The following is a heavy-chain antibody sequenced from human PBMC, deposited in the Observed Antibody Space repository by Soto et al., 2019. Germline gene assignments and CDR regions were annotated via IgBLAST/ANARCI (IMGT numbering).Heavy chain of an antibody. CDR1: GFTFSQYG. CDR3: ATSGGRITMVRGVIYFDY. Sequence: GGSLRLSCAASGFTFSQYGFHWVRQAPGKGLEWVAVIWSGGQNTYNADSVKGRFTISRDDSKNTVYLQMDSLRAEDTAVYYCATSGGRITMVRGVIYFDYWGQGTLVTVSS. D-gene: IGHD3-10*01. J-gene: IGHJ4*02. CDR2: IWSGGQNT. V-gene: IGHV3-33*01.